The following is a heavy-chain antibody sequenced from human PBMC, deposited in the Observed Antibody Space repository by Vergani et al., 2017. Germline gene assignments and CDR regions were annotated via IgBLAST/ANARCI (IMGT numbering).Heavy chain of an antibody. Sequence: VQLVESGGGVVQRGGSLRLSCATSGFTFSAHAMTWVRQGPGKGLEWVSAIRGSGGSTDYADSVKDRFTISRDNGKNRLFLQMNNVRAEDAAVYYCARDRFSGDLLGLVSYMDLWGKGTTVTVSS. CDR1: GFTFSAHA. V-gene: IGHV3-23*04. J-gene: IGHJ6*03. CDR2: IRGSGGST. CDR3: ARDRFSGDLLGLVSYMDL. D-gene: IGHD1-26*01.